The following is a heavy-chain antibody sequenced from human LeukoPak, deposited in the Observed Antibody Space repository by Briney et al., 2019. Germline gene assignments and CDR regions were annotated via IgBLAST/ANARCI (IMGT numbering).Heavy chain of an antibody. CDR2: ISGSGGST. CDR1: GFTFSSYA. Sequence: PGGSLRLSCAASGFTFSSYAMSWVRQAPGKGLEWVSAISGSGGSTYYADSVKDRFTISRDNSKNTLYLQMNSLRAEDTAVYYCAKPGSSSFYYYGMDVWGQGTTVTVSS. D-gene: IGHD3-10*01. CDR3: AKPGSSSFYYYGMDV. V-gene: IGHV3-23*01. J-gene: IGHJ6*02.